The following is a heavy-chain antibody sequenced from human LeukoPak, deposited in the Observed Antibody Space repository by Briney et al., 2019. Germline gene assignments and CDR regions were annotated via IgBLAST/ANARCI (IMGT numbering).Heavy chain of an antibody. D-gene: IGHD1-26*01. J-gene: IGHJ4*02. CDR1: GYTFTSYY. V-gene: IGHV1-46*01. Sequence: GASVKVSCKASGYTFTSYYMHWVRQAPGQGLEWMGIINPSGGSTSYAQKFQGRVTMTRDTSTSTAYMELRSLRSDDTAVYYCARVVGSKWELFGAYFDYWGQGTLVTVSS. CDR3: ARVVGSKWELFGAYFDY. CDR2: INPSGGST.